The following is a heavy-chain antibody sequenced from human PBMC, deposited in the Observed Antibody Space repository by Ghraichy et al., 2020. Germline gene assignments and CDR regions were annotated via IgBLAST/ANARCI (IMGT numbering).Heavy chain of an antibody. D-gene: IGHD4-17*01. J-gene: IGHJ4*02. Sequence: GGSLRLSCAASGFTFSSYAMSWVRQAPGKGLEWVSAISGSAGSTYYADSVKGRFTISRDNSKNTLYLQMNSLRAEDTAVYYCANASPSYGDFDYWGQGTLVTASS. V-gene: IGHV3-23*01. CDR3: ANASPSYGDFDY. CDR2: ISGSAGST. CDR1: GFTFSSYA.